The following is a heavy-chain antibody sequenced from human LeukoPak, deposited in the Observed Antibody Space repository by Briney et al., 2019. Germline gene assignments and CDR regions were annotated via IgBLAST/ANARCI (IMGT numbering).Heavy chain of an antibody. CDR3: ARDREAVAQVAPYYFDY. J-gene: IGHJ4*02. CDR2: ISPYNGNT. V-gene: IGHV1-18*01. CDR1: GYTFISYG. D-gene: IGHD6-19*01. Sequence: ASVKVSCKASGYTFISYGISWVRQAPGQGLEWMGWISPYNGNTKYVQKFQGRVTMTTDTSTSTAYMEVRSLRSEDTAVYYCARDREAVAQVAPYYFDYWGQGTLVTVSS.